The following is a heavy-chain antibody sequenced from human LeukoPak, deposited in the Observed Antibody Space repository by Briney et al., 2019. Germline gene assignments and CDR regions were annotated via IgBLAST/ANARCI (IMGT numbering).Heavy chain of an antibody. D-gene: IGHD2-2*01. CDR3: ARAGIGNALDY. Sequence: PGGSLRLSCAASGFTFSKYGINWDRQAPGKGLEWVAIIWYDGSNKYFAESVMGRFTISKDNSKNTVYLQMNSLRIEDTAVYHCARAGIGNALDYWGQGTQVTVSS. CDR1: GFTFSKYG. J-gene: IGHJ4*02. V-gene: IGHV3-33*01. CDR2: IWYDGSNK.